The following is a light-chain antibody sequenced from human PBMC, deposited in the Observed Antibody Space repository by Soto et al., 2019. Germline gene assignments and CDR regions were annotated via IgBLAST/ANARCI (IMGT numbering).Light chain of an antibody. V-gene: IGLV2-14*01. Sequence: QSALTQPASVSWSPGQSITISCTGTSSDVGGYNYVSWCQQHPGKAPKLMIYDVSNRPSGVSNRFSGSKSGNTASLTISGLQAEDEADYYCSSYTSSSTLVVFGTGTKLTVL. CDR1: SSDVGGYNY. CDR3: SSYTSSSTLVV. CDR2: DVS. J-gene: IGLJ1*01.